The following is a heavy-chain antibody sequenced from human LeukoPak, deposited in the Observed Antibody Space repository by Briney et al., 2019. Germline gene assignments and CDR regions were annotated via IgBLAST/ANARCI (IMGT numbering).Heavy chain of an antibody. CDR1: GYTLTSYY. CDR3: ARAIKGLLSYYYYYGMDV. V-gene: IGHV1-46*01. CDR2: INPSGGST. D-gene: IGHD3-22*01. J-gene: IGHJ6*02. Sequence: ASVKVSCKASGYTLTSYYMHWVRQAPGQGLEWMGIINPSGGSTSYAQKFQGRVTMTRDTSTSTVYMELSSLRSEDTAVYYCARAIKGLLSYYYYYGMDVWGQGTTVTVSS.